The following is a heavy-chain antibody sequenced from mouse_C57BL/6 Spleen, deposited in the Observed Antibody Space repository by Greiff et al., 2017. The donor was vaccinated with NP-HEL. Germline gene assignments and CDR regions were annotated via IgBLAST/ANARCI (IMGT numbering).Heavy chain of an antibody. Sequence: EVQLQESGTVLARPGASVKMSCKTSGYTFTSYWMHWVKQRPGQGLEWIGAIYPGNSDTSYNQKFKGKAKLTAVTSASTAYMELSSLANEDSAVYDCTLVYYDYAAWFAYWGQGTLVTVSA. CDR1: GYTFTSYW. CDR2: IYPGNSDT. J-gene: IGHJ3*01. D-gene: IGHD2-4*01. CDR3: TLVYYDYAAWFAY. V-gene: IGHV1-5*01.